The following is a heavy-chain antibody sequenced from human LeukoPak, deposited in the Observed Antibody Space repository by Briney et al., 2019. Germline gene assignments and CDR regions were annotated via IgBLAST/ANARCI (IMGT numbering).Heavy chain of an antibody. J-gene: IGHJ5*02. D-gene: IGHD1-1*01. CDR2: IWYDGSQK. CDR1: GFTFSSYG. V-gene: IGHV3-33*01. CDR3: ARGSSRWNDGDWFDP. Sequence: GGSLRLSCTPSGFTFSSYGFHWVRQAPGKGLESVAVIWYDGSQKYYADSVKGRFTISRDNSKKTVYLQMNSPRAEDTAVYYCARGSSRWNDGDWFDPWGQGTLVTVSS.